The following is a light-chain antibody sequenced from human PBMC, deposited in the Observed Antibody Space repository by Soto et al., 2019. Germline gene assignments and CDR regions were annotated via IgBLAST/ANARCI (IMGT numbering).Light chain of an antibody. V-gene: IGKV3-15*01. J-gene: IGKJ1*01. CDR2: GAP. CDR3: QQYNNWPTWA. Sequence: EIVMTQSPATLSVSPGERATLSCRASQSVSRNIAWYQQKPGQAPRLLIYGAPTRAIGIPARFSGSGSGTEFTLTISSLQSEDFAVYYCQQYNNWPTWAFGQGTKVEIK. CDR1: QSVSRN.